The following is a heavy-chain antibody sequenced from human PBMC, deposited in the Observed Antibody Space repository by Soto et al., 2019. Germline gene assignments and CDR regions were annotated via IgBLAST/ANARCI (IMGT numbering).Heavy chain of an antibody. CDR1: GGSFRGYY. CDR2: INHSGGT. V-gene: IGHV4-34*01. D-gene: IGHD2-2*01. J-gene: IGHJ4*02. CDR3: ARVPPVVDAKYYFDY. Sequence: SDTLSLTCSVYGGSFRGYYWTWIRRPPGKGLEWIGEINHSGGTNYNPSLKSRVIMSVDTSKNQFSLRLTSVTAADTAVYYCARVPPVVDAKYYFDYWGQGTLVTVSS.